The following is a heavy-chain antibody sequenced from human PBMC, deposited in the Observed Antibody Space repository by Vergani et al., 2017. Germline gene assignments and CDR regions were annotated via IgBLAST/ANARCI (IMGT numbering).Heavy chain of an antibody. CDR3: ARGIAAHGSYFDY. V-gene: IGHV4-59*01. Sequence: QVQLQESGPGLVKPSETLSLTCTVSGGSISSYYWSWIRQPPGKGLEWIGYIYYSGCTNYNPSLKSRVTISVDTSKNQFSLKLSSVAAADTAVYYCARGIAAHGSYFDYWGQGTLVTVSS. CDR1: GGSISSYY. CDR2: IYYSGCT. D-gene: IGHD6-6*01. J-gene: IGHJ4*02.